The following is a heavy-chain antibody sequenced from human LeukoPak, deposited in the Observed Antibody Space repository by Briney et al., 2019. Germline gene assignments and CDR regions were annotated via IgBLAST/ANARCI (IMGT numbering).Heavy chain of an antibody. CDR3: ARGSGYYGWYFDL. D-gene: IGHD3-22*01. CDR1: GGSISSGGDY. CDR2: IYYTGNT. J-gene: IGHJ2*01. V-gene: IGHV4-31*03. Sequence: SETLSLTCTVSGGSISSGGDYWSWIRQHPGKGLEWIGYIYYTGNTYYNSSLKSRMTISVDTPKNQFSLQPSSVTAADTAVYYCARGSGYYGWYFDLWGRGTLVTVSS.